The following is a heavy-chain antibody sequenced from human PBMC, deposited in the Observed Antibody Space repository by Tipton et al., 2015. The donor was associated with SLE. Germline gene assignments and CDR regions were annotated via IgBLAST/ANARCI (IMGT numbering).Heavy chain of an antibody. Sequence: TLSLTCAVYGGSFSGYYWSWIRQPPGKGLEWIGEINHSGSTNYNPSLKSRVTISVDTSKNQFSLKLRSVTAADTAVYYCARVVQLAGYFHHWGQGTLVTVSP. D-gene: IGHD6-6*01. CDR2: INHSGST. CDR1: GGSFSGYY. CDR3: ARVVQLAGYFHH. J-gene: IGHJ1*01. V-gene: IGHV4-34*01.